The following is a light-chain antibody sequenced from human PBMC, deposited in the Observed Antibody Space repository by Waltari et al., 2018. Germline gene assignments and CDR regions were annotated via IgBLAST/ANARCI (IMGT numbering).Light chain of an antibody. CDR2: GAS. V-gene: IGKV3-15*01. CDR1: QSVSSN. CDR3: QQYNNWPPLT. Sequence: EIVMTQSPATLSVSPGERATPSCRASQSVSSNLAWSQQKPGQAPRLLIYGASTRATGIPARFSGSGSGTEFTLTISSLQSEDFAVYYCQQYNNWPPLTFGGGTKVEIK. J-gene: IGKJ4*01.